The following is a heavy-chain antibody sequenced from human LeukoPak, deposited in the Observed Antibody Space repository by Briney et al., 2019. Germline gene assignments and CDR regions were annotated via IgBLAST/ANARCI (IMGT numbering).Heavy chain of an antibody. CDR2: IRSKAYGGTT. Sequence: GGSLRLSCTASGFTFSDYSMSWVRQAPGKGLEWVGFIRSKAYGGTTEYAASVKGRFTISRDDSKSIAYLQMNSLKTEDTAVYYCTRETNYYDSSGELREFDYWGQGTLVTVSS. J-gene: IGHJ4*02. CDR1: GFTFSDYS. D-gene: IGHD3-22*01. CDR3: TRETNYYDSSGELREFDY. V-gene: IGHV3-49*04.